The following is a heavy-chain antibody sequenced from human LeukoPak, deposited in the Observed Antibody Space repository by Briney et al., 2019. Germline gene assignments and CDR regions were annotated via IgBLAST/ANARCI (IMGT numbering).Heavy chain of an antibody. J-gene: IGHJ4*02. Sequence: PDRSLRLSCAASGFTFDDYAMHWVRQAPGKGLEWVSGISWNSGSIGYADSVKGRFTISRDNAKNSLYLQMNSLRAEDTALYYCAKDRRGATWYYFDYWGQGTLVTVSS. V-gene: IGHV3-9*01. CDR1: GFTFDDYA. CDR3: AKDRRGATWYYFDY. CDR2: ISWNSGSI. D-gene: IGHD2-15*01.